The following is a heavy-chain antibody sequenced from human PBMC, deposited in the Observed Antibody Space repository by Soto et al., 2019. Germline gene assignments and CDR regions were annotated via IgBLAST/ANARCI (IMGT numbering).Heavy chain of an antibody. V-gene: IGHV3-23*01. CDR3: AKASVWYPYFDS. J-gene: IGHJ4*02. CDR1: GFTFSSYA. CDR2: ISGSGATT. D-gene: IGHD6-13*01. Sequence: GGSLRLSWAASGFTFSSYAMSWVRQAPGKGLEWVSGISGSGATTSYADSVKGRFTISRDNSKDTLYLQMNSLRAEDTAIYYCAKASVWYPYFDSWGQGTLVTVSS.